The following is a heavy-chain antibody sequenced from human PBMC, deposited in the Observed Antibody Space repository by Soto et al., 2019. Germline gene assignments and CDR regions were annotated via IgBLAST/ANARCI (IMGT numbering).Heavy chain of an antibody. Sequence: PSETLSLTCAVSGYSISSGYYWGWIRQPPGKGLEWIGSIYHSGSTYYNPSLKSRVTISVDTSKNQFSLKLSSVTAADTAVYYCATPTEYSSSGPNSYYYYGMDVWGQGTTVTVSS. D-gene: IGHD6-6*01. J-gene: IGHJ6*02. CDR1: GYSISSGYY. CDR3: ATPTEYSSSGPNSYYYYGMDV. CDR2: IYHSGST. V-gene: IGHV4-38-2*01.